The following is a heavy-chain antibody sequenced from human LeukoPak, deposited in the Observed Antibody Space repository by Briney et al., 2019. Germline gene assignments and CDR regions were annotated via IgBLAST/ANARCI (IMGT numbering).Heavy chain of an antibody. V-gene: IGHV4-39*01. Sequence: PSETLSLTCSVSGGSISSGRYYWVWLRQPPGKGLEWIVSIEYSESTYCNPYLKGRVTISVDTSKNQFSLKLSSVTAADTALYYCARQHTRIAVPALLDLWGHGTLVTVSS. J-gene: IGHJ5*02. CDR2: IEYSEST. CDR1: GGSISSGRYY. D-gene: IGHD6-19*01. CDR3: ARQHTRIAVPALLDL.